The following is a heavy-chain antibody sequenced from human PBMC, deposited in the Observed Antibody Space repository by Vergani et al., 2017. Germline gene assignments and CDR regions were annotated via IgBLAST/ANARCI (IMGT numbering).Heavy chain of an antibody. Sequence: EVQLLESGGGLVQPGGSLRLSCAASGFTFSSYAMSWVRQAPGKGLEWVSAISGSGGSTYYADSVKDRFTIPRDNSKNTLYLQMNSLRAEDTAVYYCAKALNPYYDFWSGYSNFDYWGQGTLVTVSS. CDR1: GFTFSSYA. CDR2: ISGSGGST. V-gene: IGHV3-23*01. J-gene: IGHJ4*02. D-gene: IGHD3-3*01. CDR3: AKALNPYYDFWSGYSNFDY.